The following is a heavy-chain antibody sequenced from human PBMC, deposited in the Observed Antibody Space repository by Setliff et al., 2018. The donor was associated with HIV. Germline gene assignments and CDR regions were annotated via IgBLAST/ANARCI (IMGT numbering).Heavy chain of an antibody. Sequence: SETLSLTCTVSGDSISNYYWSWVRQPPGKGLEWIGYIYTTGSTNYNPSLKSRVTMSVDTSKNQFSLRLTSVTAADTAVYYCAKRAVQDGTVTSSNWFESWGQGTLVTVSS. CDR1: GDSISNYY. CDR3: AKRAVQDGTVTSSNWFES. J-gene: IGHJ5*01. D-gene: IGHD1-7*01. V-gene: IGHV4-4*09. CDR2: IYTTGST.